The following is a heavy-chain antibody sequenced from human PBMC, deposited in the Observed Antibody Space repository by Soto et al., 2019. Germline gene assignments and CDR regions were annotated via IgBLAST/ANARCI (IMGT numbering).Heavy chain of an antibody. Sequence: PGGSLRLSCAASGFAFGDRPMTWVRQAPGKALEWVSTINENGADTHYLDSVKGRFTISRDNSQNTVNLQMNSLRADDTALYDCESWVSAHFDFWGRGNLVTVSS. V-gene: IGHV3-23*01. CDR1: GFAFGDRP. J-gene: IGHJ4*02. CDR2: INENGADT. D-gene: IGHD2-8*01. CDR3: ESWVSAHFDF.